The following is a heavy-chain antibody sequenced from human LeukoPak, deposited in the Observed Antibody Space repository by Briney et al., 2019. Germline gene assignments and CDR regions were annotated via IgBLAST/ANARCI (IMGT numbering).Heavy chain of an antibody. D-gene: IGHD4-17*01. CDR2: VSSSGDNT. CDR3: ANYGRHFAS. V-gene: IGHV3-23*01. J-gene: IGHJ4*02. CDR1: GFTFNNYA. Sequence: GGSLRLSCAASGFTFNNYAMSWVRQAPGKGLEWVSLVSSSGDNTYYPESVKGRFTISRDNSKNTLYLQMNSLRAEDTAVYYCANYGRHFASWGQGTLVTVSP.